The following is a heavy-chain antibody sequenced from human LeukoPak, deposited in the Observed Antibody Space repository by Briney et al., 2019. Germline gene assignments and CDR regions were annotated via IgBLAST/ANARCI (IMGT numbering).Heavy chain of an antibody. Sequence: ASVKVSCKASGYTFTSYGISWVRQAPGQGLEWMGWISAYNGNTNYAQKLQGRVTMTTDTSTSTAYMELRSLRSDDTAVYYCARDPSGLTTTGYYYYYMDVWGKGTTVTVSS. J-gene: IGHJ6*03. CDR2: ISAYNGNT. V-gene: IGHV1-18*01. D-gene: IGHD5-12*01. CDR3: ARDPSGLTTTGYYYYYMDV. CDR1: GYTFTSYG.